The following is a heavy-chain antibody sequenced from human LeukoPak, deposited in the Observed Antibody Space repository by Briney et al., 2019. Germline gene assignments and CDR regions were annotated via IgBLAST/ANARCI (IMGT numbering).Heavy chain of an antibody. J-gene: IGHJ4*02. CDR1: GGTFSSYA. D-gene: IGHD6-19*01. Sequence: SVKVSCKASGGTFSSYAISWVRQAPGQGLEWMGGIIPIFGTANYAQKFQGRVTITADISTSTAYMELSSLRSEDTAVYYCARGGYSSGWYGALYYWGQGTLVTVSS. V-gene: IGHV1-69*06. CDR2: IIPIFGTA. CDR3: ARGGYSSGWYGALYY.